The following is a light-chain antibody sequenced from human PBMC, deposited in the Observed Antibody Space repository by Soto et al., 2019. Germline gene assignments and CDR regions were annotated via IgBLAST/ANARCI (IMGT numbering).Light chain of an antibody. CDR2: GAS. V-gene: IGKV3-20*01. CDR3: QQYGTSPPLT. J-gene: IGKJ4*01. CDR1: QSVRSNY. Sequence: EIVLTQSPGTLSLSPGDRDTLSFRASQSVRSNYLAWYQQKPGQAPRLLLYGASSRATGIPDRFSGSGSGTDFTLTISRLEPEDFALYYCQQYGTSPPLTFGGGTKGEIK.